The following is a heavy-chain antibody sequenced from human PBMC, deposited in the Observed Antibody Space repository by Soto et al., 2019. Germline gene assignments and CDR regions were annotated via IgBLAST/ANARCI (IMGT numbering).Heavy chain of an antibody. CDR1: GYSFTSYW. CDR2: IDPSDSYT. CDR3: ARLPQDYYGSGSYYNPYYYYYMDV. D-gene: IGHD3-10*01. V-gene: IGHV5-10-1*01. J-gene: IGHJ6*03. Sequence: GESLKISCKGSGYSFTSYWISWVRQMPGKGLEWMGRIDPSDSYTNYSPSFQGHVTISADKSISTAYLQWSSLKASDTAVYYCARLPQDYYGSGSYYNPYYYYYMDVWGKGTTVTAP.